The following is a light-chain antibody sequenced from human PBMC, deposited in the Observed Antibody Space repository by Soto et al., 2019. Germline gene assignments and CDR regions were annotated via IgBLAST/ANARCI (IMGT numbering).Light chain of an antibody. Sequence: EIVMTQSPATLSLSPGERATLSCRASQSVGTYLAWYQQKPGQAPRLLIYDSSKRATDIPARFSGSGSGTDSTLTISSLEPEDFAVYYCQQRSIWPPAFGGGTKVEIK. V-gene: IGKV3-11*01. J-gene: IGKJ4*01. CDR2: DSS. CDR1: QSVGTY. CDR3: QQRSIWPPA.